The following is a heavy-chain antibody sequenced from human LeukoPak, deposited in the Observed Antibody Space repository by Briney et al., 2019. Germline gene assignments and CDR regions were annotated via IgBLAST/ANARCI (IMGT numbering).Heavy chain of an antibody. CDR3: ARRRYYDGSGYLE. V-gene: IGHV4-39*01. CDR1: GGSISSSSYY. CDR2: IYYSGST. D-gene: IGHD3-22*01. J-gene: IGHJ1*01. Sequence: TSETLSLTCTVSGGSISSSSYYWGWIRQPPGKGLEWIGSIYYSGSTYYNPSLKSRVTISVDTSKNQFSLKLRSVTAADTALYYCARRRYYDGSGYLEWGQGTLLSVSS.